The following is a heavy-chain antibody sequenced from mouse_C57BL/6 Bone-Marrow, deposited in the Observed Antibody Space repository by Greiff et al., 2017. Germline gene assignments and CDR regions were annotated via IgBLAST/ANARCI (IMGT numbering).Heavy chain of an antibody. Sequence: QVQLQQPGAELVKPGASVKMSCKASGYTFTSYWMHWVKQRPGRGLEWIGRIDPNSGGTKYNEKFKSKATLTVDKPSSTAYMQRSSLTSEDSAVYYCARWGLSSSYYAMDYWGQGTSVTVSS. J-gene: IGHJ4*01. CDR2: IDPNSGGT. CDR3: ARWGLSSSYYAMDY. V-gene: IGHV1-72*01. D-gene: IGHD2-13*01. CDR1: GYTFTSYW.